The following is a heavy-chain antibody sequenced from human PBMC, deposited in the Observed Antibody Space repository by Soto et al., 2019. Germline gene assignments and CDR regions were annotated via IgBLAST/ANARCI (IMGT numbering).Heavy chain of an antibody. CDR2: INAGNGNT. V-gene: IGHV1-3*01. J-gene: IGHJ4*02. Sequence: GALVKVSCKASGYTFTSYAMHWVRQAPGQRLEWMGWINAGNGNTKYSQKFQGRVTITRDTSASTAYMELSSLRSEDTAVYYCARGIVVVPAAISIWGQGTLVTVSS. D-gene: IGHD2-2*01. CDR1: GYTFTSYA. CDR3: ARGIVVVPAAISI.